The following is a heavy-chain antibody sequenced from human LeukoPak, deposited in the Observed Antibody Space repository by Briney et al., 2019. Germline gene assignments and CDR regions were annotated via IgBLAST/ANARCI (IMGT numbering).Heavy chain of an antibody. CDR1: GGTFSSYA. V-gene: IGHV1-69*13. Sequence: SVKVSCKASGGTFSSYAFSWVRQAPGQGLEWMGGIIPLSNTRNYAQKFEGRVTITADESTSTAYMELSSLRSEDTAVYYCARVLRRRALNYYYFYMDVWGTGTTVTISS. CDR3: ARVLRRRALNYYYFYMDV. D-gene: IGHD4-17*01. CDR2: IIPLSNTR. J-gene: IGHJ6*03.